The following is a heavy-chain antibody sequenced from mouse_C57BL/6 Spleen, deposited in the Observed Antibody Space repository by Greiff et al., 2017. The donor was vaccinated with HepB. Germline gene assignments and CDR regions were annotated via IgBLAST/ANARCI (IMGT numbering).Heavy chain of an antibody. J-gene: IGHJ2*01. CDR2: IWSGGST. CDR3: ATSYYYGSSGYYFDY. V-gene: IGHV2-2*01. CDR1: GFSLTSYG. D-gene: IGHD1-1*01. Sequence: QVHVKQSGPGLVQPSQSLSITCTVSGFSLTSYGVHWVRQSPGKGLEWLGVIWSGGSTDYNAAFISRLSISKDNSKSQVFFKMNSLQADDTAIYYCATSYYYGSSGYYFDYWGQGTTLTVSS.